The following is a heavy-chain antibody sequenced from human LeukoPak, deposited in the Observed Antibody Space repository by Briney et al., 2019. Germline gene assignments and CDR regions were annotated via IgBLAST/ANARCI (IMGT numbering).Heavy chain of an antibody. Sequence: SETLSLTCTVSGGSISSYYWSWIRQPPGKGLEWIGYIYYSGSTNYNPSLKSRVTISVDTSKKQFSLKLSSVTAADTAVYYCARGVAAAGTDYWGQGTLVTVSS. V-gene: IGHV4-59*01. J-gene: IGHJ4*02. CDR2: IYYSGST. CDR1: GGSISSYY. D-gene: IGHD6-13*01. CDR3: ARGVAAAGTDY.